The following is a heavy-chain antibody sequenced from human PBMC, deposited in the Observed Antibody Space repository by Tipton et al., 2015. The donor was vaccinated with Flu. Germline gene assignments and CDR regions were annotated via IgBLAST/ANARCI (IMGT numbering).Heavy chain of an antibody. CDR1: GYTFTSYG. Sequence: QLVQSGAEVKKPGASVKVSCKASGYTFTSYGISWVRQAPGQGLEWMGWISAYNGNTNYAQKLQGRVTMTTDTSTSTAYMELRSLRSDDTAVYYCARTKVVAATSYYYYYYGMDVWGHGTTVTVSS. CDR2: ISAYNGNT. CDR3: ARTKVVAATSYYYYYYGMDV. D-gene: IGHD2-15*01. V-gene: IGHV1-18*01. J-gene: IGHJ6*02.